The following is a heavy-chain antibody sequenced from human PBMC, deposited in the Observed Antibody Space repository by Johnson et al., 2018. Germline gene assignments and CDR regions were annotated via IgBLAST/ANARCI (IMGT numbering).Heavy chain of an antibody. V-gene: IGHV3-23*04. Sequence: VQLVESGGGLVQPGGSLRLSCAASAFTFSAHAMAWARQPPGKGPEWVATMSGTSGATYYADSVKGRFTISRDNSKHTLYLHLGSLRAEDAAVYYCANGGTAYYYFDAFDFWGQGTMVTVSS. J-gene: IGHJ3*01. CDR2: MSGTSGAT. D-gene: IGHD3-22*01. CDR1: AFTFSAHA. CDR3: ANGGTAYYYFDAFDF.